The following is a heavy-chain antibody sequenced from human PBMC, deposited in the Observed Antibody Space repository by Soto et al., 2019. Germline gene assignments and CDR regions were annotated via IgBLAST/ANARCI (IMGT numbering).Heavy chain of an antibody. CDR2: ISYDGSNK. CDR1: GFTFSSYA. V-gene: IGHV3-30-3*01. Sequence: QVQLVESGGGVVQPGRSLRLSCAAAGFTFSSYAMHRVRQAPGKGLEWVAGISYDGSNKYYADSVKGRFTISRDNSKNTLYLQMNSLRAEDTAVFYCARGPSSLTRFDYWGQGTLVTVSS. D-gene: IGHD2-2*01. CDR3: ARGPSSLTRFDY. J-gene: IGHJ4*02.